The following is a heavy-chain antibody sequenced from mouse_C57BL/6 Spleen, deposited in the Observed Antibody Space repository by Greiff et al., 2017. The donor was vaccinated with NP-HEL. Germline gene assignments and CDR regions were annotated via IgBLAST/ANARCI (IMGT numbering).Heavy chain of an antibody. CDR3: ARDSNYVNYFDY. V-gene: IGHV1-64*01. J-gene: IGHJ2*01. CDR1: GYTFTSYW. Sequence: QVQLQQPGAELVKPGASVKLSCKASGYTFTSYWMHWVKQRPGQGLEWIGMIHPNSGSTNYNEKFKSKATLTVDKSSSTAYMQLSSLTSEDAAVYYCARDSNYVNYFDYWGQGTTLTVSS. D-gene: IGHD2-5*01. CDR2: IHPNSGST.